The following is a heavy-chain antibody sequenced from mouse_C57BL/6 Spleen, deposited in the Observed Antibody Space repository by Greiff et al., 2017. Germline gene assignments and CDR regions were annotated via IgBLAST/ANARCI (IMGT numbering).Heavy chain of an antibody. CDR3: SRHDYNDGSPAWFAY. V-gene: IGHV1-62-2*01. D-gene: IGHD1-1*01. J-gene: IGHJ3*01. CDR2: FYPGSGSI. CDR1: GYTFTEYT. Sequence: QVQLQQSGAELVKPGASVKLSCKASGYTFTEYTIHWVKQRSGQGLEWIGWFYPGSGSIKYNEKFKDQATLTADKSSSTVYMERSICTSEVSAVYFCSRHDYNDGSPAWFAYWGQGTLVTVSA.